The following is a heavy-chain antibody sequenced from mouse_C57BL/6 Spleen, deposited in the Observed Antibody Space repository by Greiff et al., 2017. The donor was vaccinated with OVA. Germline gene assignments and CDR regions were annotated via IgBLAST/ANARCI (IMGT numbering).Heavy chain of an antibody. Sequence: QVHVKQPGAELVKPGASVKMSCKASGYTFTSYWITWVKQRPGQGLEWIGDIYPGSGSTNYNEKFKSKATLTVDTSSSTAYMQLSSLTSEDSAVYYCARPYGSSSWFAYWGQGTLVTVSA. CDR2: IYPGSGST. J-gene: IGHJ3*01. CDR3: ARPYGSSSWFAY. CDR1: GYTFTSYW. D-gene: IGHD1-1*01. V-gene: IGHV1-55*01.